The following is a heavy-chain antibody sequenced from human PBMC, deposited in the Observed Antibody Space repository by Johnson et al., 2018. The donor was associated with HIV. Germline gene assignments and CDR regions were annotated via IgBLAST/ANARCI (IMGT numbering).Heavy chain of an antibody. Sequence: VQLVESGGGVVRPGGSLRVSCTASGFTFDEYGMSWVRQAPGKGLEWVSGITWNGGTTGYADSVKGQFTISRDNAKNSLYLQMNSLRAEDTAVYYCAKHSSGYRDAFDIWGQGTMVTVSS. CDR3: AKHSSGYRDAFDI. CDR2: ITWNGGTT. CDR1: GFTFDEYG. D-gene: IGHD3-22*01. J-gene: IGHJ3*02. V-gene: IGHV3-20*04.